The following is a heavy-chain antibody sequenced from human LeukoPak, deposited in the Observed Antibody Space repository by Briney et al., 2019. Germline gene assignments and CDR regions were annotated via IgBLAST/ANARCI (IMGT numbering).Heavy chain of an antibody. D-gene: IGHD6-13*01. CDR3: ARVWATAHPGVWFDP. Sequence: SETLSLTCTVSGGSISSYYWSWIRQPAGKGLEWNGRIYTSGSTNYNPSLKSRVTMSVDTSKNQFSLKLSSVTAADTAVYYCARVWATAHPGVWFDPWGQGTLVTVSS. J-gene: IGHJ5*02. V-gene: IGHV4-4*07. CDR2: IYTSGST. CDR1: GGSISSYY.